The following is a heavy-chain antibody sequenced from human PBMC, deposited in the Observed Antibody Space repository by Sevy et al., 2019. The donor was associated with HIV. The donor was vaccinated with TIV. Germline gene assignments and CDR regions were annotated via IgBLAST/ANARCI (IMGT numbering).Heavy chain of an antibody. V-gene: IGHV3-74*01. D-gene: IGHD2-15*01. J-gene: IGHJ3*02. CDR2: INSGGSST. CDR3: ARRTLGGWELLGSFDI. CDR1: GFTFSSYW. Sequence: GGSLRLSCAASGFTFSSYWMHWVRQAPGKGLVWVSRINSGGSSTLYAYSVKGRFTISRDNAKNTLYLQMNSLRADDTAVYYCARRTLGGWELLGSFDIWGQGTMVTVSS.